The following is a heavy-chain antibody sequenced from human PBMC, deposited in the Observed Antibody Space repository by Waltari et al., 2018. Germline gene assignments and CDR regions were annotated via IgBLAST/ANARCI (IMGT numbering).Heavy chain of an antibody. CDR3: ARGECGGDCRAEYFQH. CDR1: GFTFSSYW. V-gene: IGHV3-7*01. Sequence: EVQLVESGGGLVQPGGSLRLSCAASGFTFSSYWLSWGRQAPGKGLEWVANIKQDGSEKYYVDSVKGRFTISRDNAKNSLYLQMNSLRAEDTAVYYCARGECGGDCRAEYFQHWGQGTLVTVSS. CDR2: IKQDGSEK. J-gene: IGHJ1*01. D-gene: IGHD2-21*01.